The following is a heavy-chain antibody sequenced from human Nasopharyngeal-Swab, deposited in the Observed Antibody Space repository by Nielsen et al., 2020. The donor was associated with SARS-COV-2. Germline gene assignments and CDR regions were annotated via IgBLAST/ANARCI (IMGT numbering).Heavy chain of an antibody. J-gene: IGHJ6*02. CDR3: ATRGEVVVAATGYYYYGMDV. Sequence: AAVKVSCKASGDTFTGYYMHWVRQAPGQGLEGMGWINPNSGGTNYAQKFQGRVTMTRDTSISTAYMELSRLRSDDTAVYYCATRGEVVVAATGYYYYGMDVWGQGTTVTVSS. V-gene: IGHV1-2*02. CDR2: INPNSGGT. CDR1: GDTFTGYY. D-gene: IGHD2-15*01.